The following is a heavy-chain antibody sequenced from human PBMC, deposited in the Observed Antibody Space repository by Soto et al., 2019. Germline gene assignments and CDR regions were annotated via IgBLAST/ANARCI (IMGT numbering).Heavy chain of an antibody. CDR1: GFTFTRYS. CDR3: ARESEDLTSNFDY. V-gene: IGHV3-21*06. J-gene: IGHJ4*02. Sequence: GGSLRLSCAASGFTFTRYSMNWVRQAPGKGLEWVSSISSTTHYIYYADSMRGRFTISRDNAKNAVYLEVNSLRAEDTAVYYCARESEDLTSNFDYWGQGTLVTVS. CDR2: ISSTTHYI.